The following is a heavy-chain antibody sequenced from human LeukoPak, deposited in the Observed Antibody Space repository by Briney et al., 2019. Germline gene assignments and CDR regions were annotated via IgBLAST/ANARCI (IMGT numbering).Heavy chain of an antibody. V-gene: IGHV1-46*01. CDR1: GYTFTSYY. J-gene: IGHJ3*02. CDR3: ARDRVYYYDGSGHGYNAFDI. D-gene: IGHD3-22*01. CDR2: INPSGGST. Sequence: ASVKVSCKASGYTFTSYYMHWVRQAPGQGLEWMGIINPSGGSTSYPQKFQGRVTMTRDTSTSTVYMELSSLRSEDTAVYYCARDRVYYYDGSGHGYNAFDIWGQGTMVTVSS.